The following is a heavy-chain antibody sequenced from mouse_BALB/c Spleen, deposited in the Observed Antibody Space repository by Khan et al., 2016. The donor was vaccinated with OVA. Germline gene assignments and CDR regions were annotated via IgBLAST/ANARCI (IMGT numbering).Heavy chain of an antibody. CDR1: GFSSTNYG. J-gene: IGHJ4*01. CDR2: IWAGGST. CDR3: ATICDGKRYYAMDY. Sequence: QVQLKQSGPGLVAPSQSLSITCTVSGFSSTNYGVNWVLQPPGKGLEWLGVIWAGGSTNYNSAFMSRLSISKEESTSQVFLRMNSLQTDDTAVYYCATICDGKRYYAMDYWGQGTSVTVSS. V-gene: IGHV2-9*02. D-gene: IGHD2-1*01.